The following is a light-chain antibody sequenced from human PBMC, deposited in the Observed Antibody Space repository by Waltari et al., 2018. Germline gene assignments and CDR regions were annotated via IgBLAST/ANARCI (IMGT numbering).Light chain of an antibody. V-gene: IGKV1-12*01. CDR3: QQSKTFPPP. CDR1: QDIGNC. CDR2: GVS. J-gene: IGKJ4*01. Sequence: IQMTQSPSSVHASVGDTVTLTCRASQDIGNCLAWYQQKPGKAPRSLIFGVSNLQSGVPSNFSVSGSGPDFPLTINSLQPDDFANYYCQQSKTFPPPSGGGTKVEIK.